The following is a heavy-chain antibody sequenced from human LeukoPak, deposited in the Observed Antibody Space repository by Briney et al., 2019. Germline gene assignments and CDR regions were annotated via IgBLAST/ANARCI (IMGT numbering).Heavy chain of an antibody. CDR1: GFTFDDYA. CDR3: AVIGYSGYDYPPTFDY. CDR2: ISWNSGSI. J-gene: IGHJ4*02. D-gene: IGHD5-12*01. Sequence: PGGSPRLSCAASGFTFDDYAMHWVRQAPGKGLEWVSGISWNSGSIGYADSVKGRFTISRDNAKNSLYLQMNSLRAEDTALYYCAVIGYSGYDYPPTFDYWGQGTLVTVSS. V-gene: IGHV3-9*01.